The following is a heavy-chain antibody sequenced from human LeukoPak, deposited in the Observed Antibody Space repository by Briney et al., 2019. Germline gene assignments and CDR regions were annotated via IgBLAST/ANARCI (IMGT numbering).Heavy chain of an antibody. Sequence: ASVKVSCKASGYTFSGYYIHWVRQAPGQGLEWIGWIYPNSGGTNYAQEFQGRVTMTRDTSISTAYMELSRLRSDDTAVYYCARGGLVVRLYTEIDYWGQGTLVTVSS. CDR2: IYPNSGGT. CDR3: ARGGLVVRLYTEIDY. V-gene: IGHV1-2*02. J-gene: IGHJ4*02. CDR1: GYTFSGYY. D-gene: IGHD2-8*02.